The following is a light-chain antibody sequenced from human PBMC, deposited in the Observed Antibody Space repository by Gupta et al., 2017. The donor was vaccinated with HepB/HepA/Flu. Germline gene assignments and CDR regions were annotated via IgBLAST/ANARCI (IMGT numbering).Light chain of an antibody. CDR3: QQDNNWPGI. Sequence: IVMTQSPATVSVSPGERASFSCRASQNVNRNLAWYQHKPGQAPRLLISDASTRATVVPARFSGSGSETEFTLTISSLQTEDIAVYYCQQDNNWPGIFGQGTKLEIK. CDR2: DAS. CDR1: QNVNRN. V-gene: IGKV3-15*01. J-gene: IGKJ2*01.